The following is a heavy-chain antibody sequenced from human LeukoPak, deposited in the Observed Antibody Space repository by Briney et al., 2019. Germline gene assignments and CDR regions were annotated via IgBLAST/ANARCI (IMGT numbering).Heavy chain of an antibody. CDR2: ISSSSSYI. V-gene: IGHV3-21*01. CDR1: GFTISGFW. CDR3: ARGASRADY. Sequence: GGSLRLSCAASGFTISGFWMHWVRQAPGKRPEWVSSISSSSSYIYYADSVKGRFTISRDNAKNSLYLQMNSLRAEDTALYYCARGASRADYWGQGTLVTVSS. J-gene: IGHJ4*02.